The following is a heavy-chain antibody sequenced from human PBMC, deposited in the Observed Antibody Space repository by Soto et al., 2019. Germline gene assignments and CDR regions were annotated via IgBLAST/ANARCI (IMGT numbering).Heavy chain of an antibody. CDR1: GYTFTTHG. D-gene: IGHD2-15*01. CDR2: VRGDNGHT. V-gene: IGHV1-18*01. CDR3: ERHLGYCRSGTCYREWFDP. J-gene: IGHJ5*02. Sequence: QVQLVQSGAEVKKPGASVKVSCKASGYTFTTHGISWVRQVPGQGLEWMGWVRGDNGHTNYAQSLQGRVTMTTDTSTNTAYMQLRSLRSADTAVYYCERHLGYCRSGTCYREWFDPWGQGTLVTVSS.